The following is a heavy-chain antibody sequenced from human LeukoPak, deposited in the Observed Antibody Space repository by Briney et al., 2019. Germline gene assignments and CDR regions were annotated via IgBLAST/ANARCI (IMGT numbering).Heavy chain of an antibody. D-gene: IGHD2-15*01. CDR2: IHYTGST. CDR1: GGSISRSSYY. CDR3: ARPAQDCSGGSCYSGGYYYYMDV. J-gene: IGHJ6*03. Sequence: TSETLSLTCTVSGGSISRSSYYWGWIRQPPGKGLEWIGSIHYTGSTSYTPSLKIRVTISVATSKNQFSLKLSSVTAADTAVYYCARPAQDCSGGSCYSGGYYYYMDVWGKGTTVTVSS. V-gene: IGHV4-39*01.